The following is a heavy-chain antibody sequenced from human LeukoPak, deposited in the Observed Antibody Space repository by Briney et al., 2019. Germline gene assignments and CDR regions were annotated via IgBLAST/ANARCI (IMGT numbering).Heavy chain of an antibody. Sequence: PGGSLRLSCAASGFTFSSYGMSWVRQAPGKGLEWVSGITGDAGRTYYADSVKGRFTISRDNSKNTLYLQMNSLRAEDTAIYYCAKDRAWGAFVYWGQGTLVTVSS. CDR2: ITGDAGRT. J-gene: IGHJ4*02. D-gene: IGHD1-26*01. V-gene: IGHV3-23*01. CDR3: AKDRAWGAFVY. CDR1: GFTFSSYG.